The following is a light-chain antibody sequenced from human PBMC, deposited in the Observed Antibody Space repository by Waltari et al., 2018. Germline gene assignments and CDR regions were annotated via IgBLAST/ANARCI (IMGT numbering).Light chain of an antibody. V-gene: IGKV3-20*01. CDR2: GAS. CDR1: QSVSSSY. CDR3: QQYGSSPLT. Sequence: DIVLTQSPGTLSLSPGERATLSCRARQSVSSSYLAWYQQKPGQAPRLLIYGASSRAPGIPDRFSGSGSGTDFTLTISRLEPEDFAVYYCQQYGSSPLTFGQGTKVEIK. J-gene: IGKJ1*01.